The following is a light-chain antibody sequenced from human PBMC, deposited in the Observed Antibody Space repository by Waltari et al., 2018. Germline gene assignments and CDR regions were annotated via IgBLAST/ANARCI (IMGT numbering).Light chain of an antibody. CDR3: QQGGTFPPT. CDR1: HDISSA. V-gene: IGKV1-12*01. J-gene: IGKJ1*01. CDR2: AVS. Sequence: EIQMTQSPSSLSASVGDRVTITCRATHDISSALAWYQQKPGQAPTLMIYAVSSLQSGVPSRFSGSRSETDVTLTISSLQPEDLATYDCQQGGTFPPTFGQGTKVQIK.